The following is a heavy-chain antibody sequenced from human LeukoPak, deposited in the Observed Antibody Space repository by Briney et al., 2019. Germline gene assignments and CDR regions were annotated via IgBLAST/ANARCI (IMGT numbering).Heavy chain of an antibody. J-gene: IGHJ4*02. CDR2: ISGSGGST. CDR1: GFTFSSYA. D-gene: IGHD3-10*01. V-gene: IGHV3-23*01. CDR3: AKDLSTMVRGVIRGYYFDY. Sequence: GGSLRLSCAASGFTFSSYAMSWVRQAPGKGLEWVSAISGSGGSTYYADSVKGRFTIPRDNSKNTLYLQMNSLRAEDTAVYYCAKDLSTMVRGVIRGYYFDYWGQGTLVTVSS.